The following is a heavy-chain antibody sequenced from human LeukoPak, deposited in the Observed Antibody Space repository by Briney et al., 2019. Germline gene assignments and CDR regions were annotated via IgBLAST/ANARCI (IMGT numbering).Heavy chain of an antibody. CDR1: GGSISSYY. Sequence: SETLSLTCTVSGGSISSYYWSWIRQPPGKGLEWIGYIYYSGSTNYNPSLKSRVTISVDTSKNQFSLKLSSVTAADTAVYYCARLASNWFDPWGQGTLVTVSS. V-gene: IGHV4-59*08. J-gene: IGHJ5*02. D-gene: IGHD5-12*01. CDR3: ARLASNWFDP. CDR2: IYYSGST.